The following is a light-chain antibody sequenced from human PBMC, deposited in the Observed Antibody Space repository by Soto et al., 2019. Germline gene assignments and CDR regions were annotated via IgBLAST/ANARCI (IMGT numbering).Light chain of an antibody. J-gene: IGKJ2*02. Sequence: EIVMTQSPATLSVSPGKRVTLSCRASQSGSRFLAWYQQRPGQAPRLLIYDTSTRATGVPARFSGSGSGTEFSLTISSLQSEDFAVYYCQQYDNWPPCTFGQGTKLEVK. CDR3: QQYDNWPPCT. CDR2: DTS. V-gene: IGKV3-15*01. CDR1: QSGSRF.